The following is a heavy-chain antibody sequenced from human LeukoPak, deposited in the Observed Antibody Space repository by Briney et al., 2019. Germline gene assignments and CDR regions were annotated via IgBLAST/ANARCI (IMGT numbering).Heavy chain of an antibody. CDR2: IYRSGST. D-gene: IGHD4-23*01. Sequence: SETLSLTCTVSGYSISSGYYWGWIRQPPGKGLEWIGNIYRSGSTYYNPSLKSRVTVSVDTANNQLSLKLNSETAADTAVYYCAREGGNSYFYYWGQGTLVTVSS. V-gene: IGHV4-38-2*02. J-gene: IGHJ4*02. CDR3: AREGGNSYFYY. CDR1: GYSISSGYY.